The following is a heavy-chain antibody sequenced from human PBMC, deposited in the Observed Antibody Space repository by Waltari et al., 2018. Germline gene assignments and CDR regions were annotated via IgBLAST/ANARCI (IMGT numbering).Heavy chain of an antibody. J-gene: IGHJ3*02. CDR2: ANHTGYT. CDR3: AKHRDPGHSFDI. D-gene: IGHD2-21*01. CDR1: GGSHPGYR. Sequence: QVQLQQWGAGLLKPPETLSLTCAVYGGSHPGYRWSWIRQPPGKGLERSGEANHTGYTYKKPSLNSRGTISVDTSKNQFSLNLRSVAAADPAVYYCAKHRDPGHSFDIWGQGTTVTVSS. V-gene: IGHV4-34*02.